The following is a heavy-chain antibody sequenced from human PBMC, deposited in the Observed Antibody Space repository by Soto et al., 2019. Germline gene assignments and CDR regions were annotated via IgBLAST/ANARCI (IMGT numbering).Heavy chain of an antibody. Sequence: PGGSLRLSCAASGFTFSSYAMHWVRQAPGKGLEWVAVISYDGSNKYYADSVKGRFTISRDNSKNTLYLQMNSLRAEDTAVYYCARLLRGALDYWGQGTLVTVSS. D-gene: IGHD3-10*01. CDR2: ISYDGSNK. CDR1: GFTFSSYA. CDR3: ARLLRGALDY. J-gene: IGHJ4*02. V-gene: IGHV3-30-3*01.